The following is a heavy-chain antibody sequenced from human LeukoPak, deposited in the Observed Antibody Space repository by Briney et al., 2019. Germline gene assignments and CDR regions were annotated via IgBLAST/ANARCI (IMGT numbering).Heavy chain of an antibody. V-gene: IGHV3-20*04. D-gene: IGHD6-19*01. J-gene: IGHJ4*02. CDR3: ARYRSTVAGTSFDY. CDR1: GFTFDDYG. Sequence: GGSLRLSCAASGFTFDDYGMSWVRQAPGKGLEWVSGINWNGDSTGYVDSVKGRFTISRDNAKNSLYLQMNSLRAEDTALYYCARYRSTVAGTSFDYWGQGTLVTVSS. CDR2: INWNGDST.